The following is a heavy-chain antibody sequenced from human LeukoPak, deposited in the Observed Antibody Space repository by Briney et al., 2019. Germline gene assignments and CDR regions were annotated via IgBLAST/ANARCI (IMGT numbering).Heavy chain of an antibody. CDR1: GGSVSSTTYY. J-gene: IGHJ3*02. CDR3: ARGYYYGSGSYGEGAFDI. Sequence: SETLSLTCTVSGGSVSSTTYYWSWIRQPPGKGLEWIGYVYYSGNTNYNPSLKSRVTMSLDTSKNQFSLKLSSVTAADTAVYHCARGYYYGSGSYGEGAFDIWGQGTMVTVSS. CDR2: VYYSGNT. V-gene: IGHV4-61*01. D-gene: IGHD3-10*01.